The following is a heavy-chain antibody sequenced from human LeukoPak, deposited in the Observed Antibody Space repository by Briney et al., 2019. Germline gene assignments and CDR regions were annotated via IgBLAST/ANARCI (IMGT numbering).Heavy chain of an antibody. D-gene: IGHD3/OR15-3a*01. Sequence: SETLSLTCTVSGGSISSYYWNWIRQPPGKGLEWIGHMHYSGSTKYNPSLKSRVTISADTSKNQFSLKLSSVTAADTAVYYCARAEDDFWSNYYYMDVWGKGTTVTVSS. V-gene: IGHV4-59*01. CDR1: GGSISSYY. CDR3: ARAEDDFWSNYYYMDV. J-gene: IGHJ6*03. CDR2: MHYSGST.